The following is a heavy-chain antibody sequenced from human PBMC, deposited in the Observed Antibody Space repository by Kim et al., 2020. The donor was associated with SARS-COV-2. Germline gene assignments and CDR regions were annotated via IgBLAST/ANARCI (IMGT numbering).Heavy chain of an antibody. Sequence: GGSLRLSCVASGFTFSTYAMSWVRQAPGKGLEWVADIRGGAGNKYYADSVRGRFTISSDNSKNMLYLQMNSLRDEDTAVYYCAKVGIMSGYSCFYY. CDR3: AKVGIMSGYSCFYY. CDR1: GFTFSTYA. V-gene: IGHV3-23*01. CDR2: IRGGAGNK. J-gene: IGHJ6*01. D-gene: IGHD5-18*01.